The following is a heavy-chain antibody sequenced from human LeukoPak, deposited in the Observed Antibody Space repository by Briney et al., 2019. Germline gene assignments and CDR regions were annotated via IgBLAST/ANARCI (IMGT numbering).Heavy chain of an antibody. Sequence: ASVNVSCKASGYTFACYGISWVRQAPGQGLEWMGWISAYNGNTNYAQKLQGRVTMTTDTSTSTAYMELRSLRSDDTAVYYCARVRIAVAGSEYWGQGTLVTVSS. J-gene: IGHJ4*02. CDR2: ISAYNGNT. V-gene: IGHV1-18*01. CDR1: GYTFACYG. CDR3: ARVRIAVAGSEY. D-gene: IGHD6-19*01.